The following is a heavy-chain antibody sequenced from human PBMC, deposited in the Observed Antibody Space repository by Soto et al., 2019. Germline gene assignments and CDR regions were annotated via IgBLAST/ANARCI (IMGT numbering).Heavy chain of an antibody. J-gene: IGHJ4*02. CDR1: GVSISSSNW. D-gene: IGHD3-16*02. CDR3: ARFLFGRVESLLGFDY. CDR2: VYHTGST. Sequence: PSETLSLTCAVSGVSISSSNWWSWVRQPPGKGLEWIGEVYHTGSTNYNPSLKSRVTISLDNSKNQFSLKLSSVTAADTAVYYCARFLFGRVESLLGFDYWGRGALVTVSS. V-gene: IGHV4-4*02.